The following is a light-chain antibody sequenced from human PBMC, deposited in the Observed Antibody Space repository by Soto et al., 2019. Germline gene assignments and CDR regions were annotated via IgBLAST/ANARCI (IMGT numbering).Light chain of an antibody. CDR1: QSVSSSY. J-gene: IGKJ1*01. V-gene: IGKV3-20*01. CDR3: QQYCSSPST. Sequence: EIVLTQSPGTLSLSPGERATLSCRASQSVSSSYLAWYQQKPGQAPRLLIYGASSRATGIPHRFSGSGSGTHFTLTISCLEPEDFPVYYCQQYCSSPSTFGQRTKVELK. CDR2: GAS.